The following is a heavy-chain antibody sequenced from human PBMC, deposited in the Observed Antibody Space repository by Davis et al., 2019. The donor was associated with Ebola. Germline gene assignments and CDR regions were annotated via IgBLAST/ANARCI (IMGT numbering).Heavy chain of an antibody. D-gene: IGHD6-19*01. J-gene: IGHJ1*01. V-gene: IGHV3-30*02. CDR3: AKDRSRQAGSVFQH. CDR2: IRNDGSNK. Sequence: GGSLRPSCAASGFTPSSYGMHWVRQAPGKGLEWVAFIRNDGSNKYYGASVKGRFTISRDTSKNTLYLQMNSLRAEDTAVYYCAKDRSRQAGSVFQHWGQGTLVTVSS. CDR1: GFTPSSYG.